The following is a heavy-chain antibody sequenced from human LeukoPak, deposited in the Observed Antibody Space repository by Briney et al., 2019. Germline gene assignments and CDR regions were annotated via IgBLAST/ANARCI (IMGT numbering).Heavy chain of an antibody. J-gene: IGHJ4*02. D-gene: IGHD1-26*01. CDR3: ARDSIVGAIAPPDY. Sequence: PGGSLRLSCAASGFTFSSYDMHWVRQAPGKGLEWVAVIWYDGSNKYYADSVKGRFTISRDNSKNTLYLQMNSLRAEDTAVYYCARDSIVGAIAPPDYWGQGTLVTVSS. V-gene: IGHV3-33*01. CDR2: IWYDGSNK. CDR1: GFTFSSYD.